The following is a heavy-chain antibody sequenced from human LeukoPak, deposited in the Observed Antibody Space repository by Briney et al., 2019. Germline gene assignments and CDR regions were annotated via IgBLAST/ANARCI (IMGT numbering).Heavy chain of an antibody. D-gene: IGHD6-19*01. CDR2: IGTAGDT. CDR1: GFTFSSYD. Sequence: GGSLRLSCAASGFTFSSYDMHWVRQATGKGLEWVSAIGTAGDTYYPGSVKGRFTISRENAKNSLYLQMNSLGAGDTAVYYCARGNMRSGHSYYYYGMDVWGQGTTVTVSS. J-gene: IGHJ6*02. V-gene: IGHV3-13*01. CDR3: ARGNMRSGHSYYYYGMDV.